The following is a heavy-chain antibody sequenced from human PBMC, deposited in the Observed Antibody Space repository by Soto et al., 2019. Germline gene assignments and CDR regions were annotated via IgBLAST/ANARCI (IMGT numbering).Heavy chain of an antibody. J-gene: IGHJ6*02. CDR2: ISYDGSNK. Sequence: VGSLRLSCAASGFTFSSYGMHWVRQAPGKGLEWVAVISYDGSNKYYADSVKGRFTISRDNSKNTLYLQMNSLRAEDTAVYYCAKDSGTVGATKGMDVWGQGTTVTVSS. D-gene: IGHD1-26*01. CDR3: AKDSGTVGATKGMDV. CDR1: GFTFSSYG. V-gene: IGHV3-30*18.